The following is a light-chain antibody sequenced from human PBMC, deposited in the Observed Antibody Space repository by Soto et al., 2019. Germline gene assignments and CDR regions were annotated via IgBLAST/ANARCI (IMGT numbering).Light chain of an antibody. CDR2: AAS. CDR3: QQLNSYPLT. V-gene: IGKV1-9*01. J-gene: IGKJ4*01. CDR1: QGISSY. Sequence: IQFTQSPASLSSSVGDRFTITCRASQGISSYLAWYQQKPGKAPKLLIYAASTLQSGVPSRFSGSGSGTDFTLTISSLQPEDFATYYCQQLNSYPLTFGGGTKVDI.